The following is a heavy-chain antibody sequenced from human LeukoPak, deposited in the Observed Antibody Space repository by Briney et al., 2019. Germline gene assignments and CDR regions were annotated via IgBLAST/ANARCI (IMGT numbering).Heavy chain of an antibody. CDR2: ISSSSSYI. V-gene: IGHV3-21*01. D-gene: IGHD2-2*01. Sequence: GGSLRLSCAASGFTFSSYSMNWVRQAPGKGLEWVSSISSSSSYIYYADSVKGRFTISRDNAKNPLYLQMNSLRAEDTAVYYCARDHVEYQLPYYYYYMDVWGKGTTVTVSS. CDR1: GFTFSSYS. J-gene: IGHJ6*03. CDR3: ARDHVEYQLPYYYYYMDV.